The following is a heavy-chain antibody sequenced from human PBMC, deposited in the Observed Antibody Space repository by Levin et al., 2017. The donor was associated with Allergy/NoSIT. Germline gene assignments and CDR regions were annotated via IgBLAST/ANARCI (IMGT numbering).Heavy chain of an antibody. J-gene: IGHJ6*02. D-gene: IGHD1-26*01. CDR2: ISYDGSNK. CDR1: GFTFSSYG. Sequence: GESLKISCAASGFTFSSYGMHWVRQAPGKGLEWVAVISYDGSNKYYADSVKGRFTISRDNSKNTLYLQMNSLRAEDTAVYYCAKGFLKWESHYYYYYGMDGWGQGTTVTVSS. CDR3: AKGFLKWESHYYYYYGMDG. V-gene: IGHV3-30*18.